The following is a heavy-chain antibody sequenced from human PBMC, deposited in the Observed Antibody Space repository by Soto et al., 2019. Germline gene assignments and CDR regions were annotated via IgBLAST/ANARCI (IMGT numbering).Heavy chain of an antibody. CDR2: INPIGGST. Sequence: ASVKVSCKASGYTFTSYYMHWVRQAPGQGLEWMGIINPIGGSTSYAQKFQGRVTMTRDTSTSTVYMELSSLRSEDTAVYYCGRDSVGVGGLQFFDYWGQGTLVTV. CDR1: GYTFTSYY. CDR3: GRDSVGVGGLQFFDY. V-gene: IGHV1-46*01. J-gene: IGHJ4*02. D-gene: IGHD1-26*01.